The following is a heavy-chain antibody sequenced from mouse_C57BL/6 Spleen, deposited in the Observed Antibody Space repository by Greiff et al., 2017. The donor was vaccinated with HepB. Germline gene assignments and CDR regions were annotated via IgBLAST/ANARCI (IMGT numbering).Heavy chain of an antibody. CDR3: ARRSRYYGSSYDAMDY. J-gene: IGHJ4*01. D-gene: IGHD1-1*01. Sequence: QVQLKQPGAELVKPGASVKLSCKASGYTFTSYWMQWVKQRPGQGLEWIGEIDPSDSYTNYNQKFKGKATLTVDTSSSPAYVQLSSLTSEDSEVYFCARRSRYYGSSYDAMDYWGQGTSVTVSS. V-gene: IGHV1-50*01. CDR2: IDPSDSYT. CDR1: GYTFTSYW.